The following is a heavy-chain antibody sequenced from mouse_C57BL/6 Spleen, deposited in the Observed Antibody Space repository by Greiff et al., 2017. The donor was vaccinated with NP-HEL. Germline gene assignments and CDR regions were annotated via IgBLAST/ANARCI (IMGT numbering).Heavy chain of an antibody. V-gene: IGHV1-26*01. CDR1: GYTFTDYY. Sequence: EVKLQQSGPELVKPGASVKISCKASGYTFTDYYMNWVKQSHGKSLEWIGDINPNNGGTSYNQKFKGKATLTVDKSSSTAYMELRSLTSEDSAVYYCARKAYGYVHAMDYWGQGTSVTVSS. CDR3: ARKAYGYVHAMDY. J-gene: IGHJ4*01. CDR2: INPNNGGT. D-gene: IGHD2-2*01.